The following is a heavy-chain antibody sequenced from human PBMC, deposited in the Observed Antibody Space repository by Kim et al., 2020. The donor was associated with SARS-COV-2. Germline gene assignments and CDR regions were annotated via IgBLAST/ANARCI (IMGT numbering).Heavy chain of an antibody. CDR2: ISGSGGST. V-gene: IGHV3-23*01. D-gene: IGHD5-12*01. CDR1: GFSFDRYA. CDR3: AKDAHIVPRLIDS. J-gene: IGHJ5*01. Sequence: GGSLRLSCAASGFSFDRYAMTWIRRAPGKGLEWISSISGSGGSTYYADSVQGRFIISRDNSRKTFVLEMSSLSVEDTAVYYCAKDAHIVPRLIDSWGHGTLVAVSS.